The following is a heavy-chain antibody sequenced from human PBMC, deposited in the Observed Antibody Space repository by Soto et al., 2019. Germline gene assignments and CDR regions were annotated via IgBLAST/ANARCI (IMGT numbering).Heavy chain of an antibody. CDR3: ARAGGLLLDY. D-gene: IGHD2-15*01. J-gene: IGHJ4*02. V-gene: IGHV3-30*03. Sequence: QVQLVESGGGVVQPGRSLRLSCAASGFTFSSYGMHWVRQAPGKGLEWVAVISYDGSNKYYADSVKGRFTISRDNSKNTLYLQMNSLRGEDTAVYYCARAGGLLLDYWGQGTLVTVSS. CDR2: ISYDGSNK. CDR1: GFTFSSYG.